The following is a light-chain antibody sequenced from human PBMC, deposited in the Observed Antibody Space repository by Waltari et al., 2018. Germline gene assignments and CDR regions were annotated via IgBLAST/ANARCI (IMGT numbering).Light chain of an antibody. CDR1: HDISRW. Sequence: DIQMTQSPSFVSASVVDSVTITCRASHDISRWLAWFQQKPGKAPNLLIYEASYLQSGVSSRFSGSGSGTDFTLTISGLQPEDAATYYCQQANRYPMPFGGGTKVEIK. V-gene: IGKV1-12*01. J-gene: IGKJ4*01. CDR2: EAS. CDR3: QQANRYPMP.